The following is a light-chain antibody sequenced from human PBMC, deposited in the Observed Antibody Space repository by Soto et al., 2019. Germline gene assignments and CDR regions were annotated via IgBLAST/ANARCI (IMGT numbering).Light chain of an antibody. CDR2: GAS. Sequence: EIVLTQSPGTPSLSPGGNATPSCRAIQSVSRSYIAWYHQKPGQAPRLLIYGASSRATGIPDRFSGSGSGTDFTLTISRLEPEDFAVYYCHQYDVSPRTFGQGTKVDIK. V-gene: IGKV3-20*01. J-gene: IGKJ1*01. CDR1: QSVSRSY. CDR3: HQYDVSPRT.